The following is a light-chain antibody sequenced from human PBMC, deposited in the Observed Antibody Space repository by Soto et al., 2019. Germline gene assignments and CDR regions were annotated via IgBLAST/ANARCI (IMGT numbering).Light chain of an antibody. CDR3: QHYDVWPLT. V-gene: IGKV3-15*01. J-gene: IGKJ1*01. CDR2: DAS. CDR1: QSVSSH. Sequence: EIVLTQSPAALSVSPGGGATLSCRASQSVSSHLAWYQQNPGQGPRLLIYDASTRATGTPARFSGSGSGTEFTLTISSLQSEDFGVYYCQHYDVWPLTFGQGTKVDSK.